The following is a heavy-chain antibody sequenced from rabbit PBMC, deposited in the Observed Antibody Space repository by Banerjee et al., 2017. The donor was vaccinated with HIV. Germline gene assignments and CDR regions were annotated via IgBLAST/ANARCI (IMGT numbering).Heavy chain of an antibody. D-gene: IGHD4-2*01. Sequence: QQQLEESGGGLVKPGGTLTLTCKASGIDISRYNMQWVRQSPGKGLEYIGYINYGGSTYYASWVNGRFTISRSTSLNTVDLKMTILTAADTATYFCARGHYADYAGDGVTGGYYFDLWGPGTLVTVS. J-gene: IGHJ4*01. CDR3: ARGHYADYAGDGVTGGYYFDL. CDR1: GIDISRYN. V-gene: IGHV1S43*01. CDR2: INYGGST.